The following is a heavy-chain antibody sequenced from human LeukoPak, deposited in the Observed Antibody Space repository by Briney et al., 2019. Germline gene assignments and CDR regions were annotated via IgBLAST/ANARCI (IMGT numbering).Heavy chain of an antibody. CDR2: ISSSGSTI. CDR1: GFTFSSYA. Sequence: PGGSLRLSCAASGFTFSSYAMSWIRQAPGKGLEWVSYISSSGSTIYYADSVKGRFTISRDNAKNSLYLQMNSLRAEDTAVYYCARGIIQLWPHQAAGVDYWGQGTLVTVSS. V-gene: IGHV3-11*01. CDR3: ARGIIQLWPHQAAGVDY. D-gene: IGHD5-18*01. J-gene: IGHJ4*02.